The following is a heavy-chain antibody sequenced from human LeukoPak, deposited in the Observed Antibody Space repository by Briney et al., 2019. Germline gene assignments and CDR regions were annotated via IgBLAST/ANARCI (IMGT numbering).Heavy chain of an antibody. CDR2: ISGSGGRT. CDR3: AKDPEGYSGSFFDY. Sequence: PGGSLRLSCAASGFTFSSYAMSWVRQAPGRGLEWVSAISGSGGRTYYADSVKGRFTISRDNSKNTLYLQMNSLRAEDTAVYYCAKDPEGYSGSFFDYWGQGTLVTVSS. CDR1: GFTFSSYA. D-gene: IGHD1-26*01. J-gene: IGHJ4*02. V-gene: IGHV3-23*01.